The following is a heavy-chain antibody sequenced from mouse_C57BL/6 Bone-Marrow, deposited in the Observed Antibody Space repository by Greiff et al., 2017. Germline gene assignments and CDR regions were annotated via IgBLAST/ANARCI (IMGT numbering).Heavy chain of an antibody. J-gene: IGHJ1*03. V-gene: IGHV1-26*01. Sequence: VQLKQSGPELVKPGASVKISCKASGYTFTDYYLNWVKQSHGKSLEWIGDINPNNGGTSYNQKFKGKATLTVDKSSSTAYMELRSLTSEDSAVYYCAREDYGSPWYFDVWGTGTTVTVAS. CDR1: GYTFTDYY. D-gene: IGHD1-1*01. CDR2: INPNNGGT. CDR3: AREDYGSPWYFDV.